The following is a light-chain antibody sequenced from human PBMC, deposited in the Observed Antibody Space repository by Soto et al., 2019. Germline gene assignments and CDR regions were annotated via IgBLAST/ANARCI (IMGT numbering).Light chain of an antibody. Sequence: IQLTQSPSSLSASVGDRVTITCRASQGISSDLAWYQQKPGKAPNLLIYSASTLQNGVPSRFSSSGSGTDFTLHISGLQPEDVATYYSHPPTSSPVTFGQVKRLPIK. V-gene: IGKV1-9*01. J-gene: IGKJ5*01. CDR3: HPPTSSPVT. CDR2: SAS. CDR1: QGISSD.